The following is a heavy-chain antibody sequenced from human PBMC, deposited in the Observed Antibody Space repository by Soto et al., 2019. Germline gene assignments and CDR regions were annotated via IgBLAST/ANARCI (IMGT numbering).Heavy chain of an antibody. V-gene: IGHV1-8*01. Sequence: ASVMVSSTASGDTFTSSDINWVLQATGQGLEWIGWMNPNNGNTDYAQKFQGRVTMTMNTSIRTAYMELSSLRSEDTAVYYCARVEIQDAFDIWGQGTRVTLSS. D-gene: IGHD5-18*01. CDR1: GDTFTSSD. CDR3: ARVEIQDAFDI. CDR2: MNPNNGNT. J-gene: IGHJ3*02.